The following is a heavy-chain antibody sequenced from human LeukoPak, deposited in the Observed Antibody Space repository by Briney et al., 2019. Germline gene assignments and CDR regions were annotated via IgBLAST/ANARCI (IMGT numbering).Heavy chain of an antibody. Sequence: PGGSLRLSCAASGVTFSGNYMSWVRQAPGKGLEWVSVIYTSGDTYYADSAKGRFTISRDSSKNTLYLQINTLRTEDTAVYYCVRVRYSGSWFPVPNFDCWGQGTLVTVAS. CDR3: VRVRYSGSWFPVPNFDC. J-gene: IGHJ4*02. D-gene: IGHD1-26*01. V-gene: IGHV3-66*01. CDR1: GVTFSGNY. CDR2: IYTSGDT.